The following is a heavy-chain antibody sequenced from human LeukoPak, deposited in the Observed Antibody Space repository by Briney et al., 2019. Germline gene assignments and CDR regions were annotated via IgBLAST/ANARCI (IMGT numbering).Heavy chain of an antibody. Sequence: PGRSLRLSCAASGFTFSSYALHWVRQAPGKGLEWVAVIWFDGSKKYYADSVKGRFTISRDNSKNTLYLQMNSLRAEDTAVYYCAKEGRMIVVGNYYYMDVWGKGTTVTVSS. D-gene: IGHD3-22*01. CDR2: IWFDGSKK. V-gene: IGHV3-33*06. J-gene: IGHJ6*03. CDR3: AKEGRMIVVGNYYYMDV. CDR1: GFTFSSYA.